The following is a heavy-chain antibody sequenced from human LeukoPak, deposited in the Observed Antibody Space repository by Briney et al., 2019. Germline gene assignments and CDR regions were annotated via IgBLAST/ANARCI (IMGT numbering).Heavy chain of an antibody. Sequence: GESLQISCKGSGYIFTSYWIGWGRQVPGKGLEWMGIIYPGDSDTRYSPSFQGQVTISADKSISTAYLQWSSLKASDTAMYYCARGAEELLPYFDYWGQGTLVTVSS. CDR1: GYIFTSYW. D-gene: IGHD1-26*01. CDR3: ARGAEELLPYFDY. J-gene: IGHJ4*02. V-gene: IGHV5-51*01. CDR2: IYPGDSDT.